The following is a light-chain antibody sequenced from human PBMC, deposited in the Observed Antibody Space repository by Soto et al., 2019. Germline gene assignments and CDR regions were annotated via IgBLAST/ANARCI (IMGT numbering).Light chain of an antibody. CDR2: DVT. CDR1: SSDVGGYTY. J-gene: IGLJ1*01. CDR3: CSYAGSYTYV. Sequence: LTQPRSVSGSPGQSVTISCTGTSSDVGGYTYVSWYQQHPGKAPKLIIYDVTERPSGVPARFSGSKSGNTASLTISGLQAEDEADYYCCSYAGSYTYVFGTGTKVTVL. V-gene: IGLV2-11*01.